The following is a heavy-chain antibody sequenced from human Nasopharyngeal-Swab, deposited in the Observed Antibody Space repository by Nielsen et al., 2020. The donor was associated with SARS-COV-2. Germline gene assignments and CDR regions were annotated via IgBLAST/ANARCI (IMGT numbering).Heavy chain of an antibody. Sequence: ASVKVSCKASGYTFTSYGISWVRQAPGQGLEWMGWINPNSGGTNYTQKFQGWVTMTRDTSISTAYMELSRLRSDDTAVYYCARDRRDSSGTHNWFDPWGQGTLVTVSS. CDR1: GYTFTSYG. D-gene: IGHD6-19*01. CDR3: ARDRRDSSGTHNWFDP. V-gene: IGHV1-2*04. J-gene: IGHJ5*02. CDR2: INPNSGGT.